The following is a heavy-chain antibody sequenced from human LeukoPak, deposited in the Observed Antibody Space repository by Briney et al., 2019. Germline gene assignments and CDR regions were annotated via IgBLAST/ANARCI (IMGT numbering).Heavy chain of an antibody. V-gene: IGHV3-23*01. CDR2: ISGSGGST. Sequence: GGSLRLSCAASGFTFSSYGMSWVRQAPGKGLEWVSAISGSGGSTYYADSVKGRFTISRDNSKNTLYLQMNSLRAEDTAVYYCAKDGGSYLSYYYYMDVWGKGTTVTVSS. D-gene: IGHD1-26*01. CDR3: AKDGGSYLSYYYYMDV. CDR1: GFTFSSYG. J-gene: IGHJ6*03.